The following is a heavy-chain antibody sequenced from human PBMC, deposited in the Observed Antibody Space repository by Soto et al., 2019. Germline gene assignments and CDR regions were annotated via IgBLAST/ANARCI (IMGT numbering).Heavy chain of an antibody. CDR2: ISHTDRLT. CDR1: GFTFSYNE. Sequence: EVQLAESGGDLVQPGGSLRLSCVGSGFTFSYNEMNWVRQAPGKGLERVAFISHTDRLTHYPDSVKGRFTISRDNAQNSLYLEMTTLRVEDTGVYYCARDTVRASADVWGQGTLVTVSS. V-gene: IGHV3-48*03. J-gene: IGHJ4*02. CDR3: ARDTVRASADV. D-gene: IGHD6-13*01.